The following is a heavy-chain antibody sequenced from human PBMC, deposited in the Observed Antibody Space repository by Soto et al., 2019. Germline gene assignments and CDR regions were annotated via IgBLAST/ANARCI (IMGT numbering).Heavy chain of an antibody. V-gene: IGHV1-46*01. CDR3: ARAERLGGGWPHDAFDI. J-gene: IGHJ3*02. D-gene: IGHD6-19*01. Sequence: ASVKVSCKASGYTFTSYYMHWVRQAPGQGLEWMGIINPSGGSTSYAQKFQGRVTITRDTSTSTVYMELSSLRSEDTAVYYCARAERLGGGWPHDAFDIWGQGTMVTVSS. CDR1: GYTFTSYY. CDR2: INPSGGST.